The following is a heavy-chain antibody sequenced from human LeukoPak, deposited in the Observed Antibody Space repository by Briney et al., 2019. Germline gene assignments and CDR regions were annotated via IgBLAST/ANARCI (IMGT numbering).Heavy chain of an antibody. J-gene: IGHJ4*02. D-gene: IGHD4-23*01. CDR3: ASHSAYGGNPEESYFDY. V-gene: IGHV3-23*01. CDR1: GFTFSSYA. CDR2: ISGSGGST. Sequence: PGGSLRLSCAASGFTFSSYAMHWVRQAPGKGLEWVSAISGSGGSTYYADSVKGRFTISRDNSKNTLYMRMNSLRAEDTAVYYCASHSAYGGNPEESYFDYWGQGSLVTVSS.